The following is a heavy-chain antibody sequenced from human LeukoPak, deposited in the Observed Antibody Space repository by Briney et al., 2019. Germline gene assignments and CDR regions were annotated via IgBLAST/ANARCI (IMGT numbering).Heavy chain of an antibody. CDR2: IYYSGSP. D-gene: IGHD3-22*01. V-gene: IGHV4-59*08. Sequence: SETLSLTCTVSGGSISSYYWSWIRQPPGKGLEWIGYIYYSGSPYYNPSLKSRVTISIDTSKNQFSLKLSSVTAADTAVYYCARTSYYYDSSGYYYPYYFDYWGQGTLVTVSS. J-gene: IGHJ4*02. CDR1: GGSISSYY. CDR3: ARTSYYYDSSGYYYPYYFDY.